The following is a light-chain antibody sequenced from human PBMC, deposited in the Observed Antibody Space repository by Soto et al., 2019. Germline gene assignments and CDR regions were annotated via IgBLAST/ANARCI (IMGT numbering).Light chain of an antibody. J-gene: IGLJ1*01. CDR2: DVS. V-gene: IGLV2-18*02. CDR3: SSFTSSSTSV. CDR1: SSDVGSYNR. Sequence: QSALTQPPSGSGSPGQSVAISCTGTSSDVGSYNRVSWYQQPPGTAPKLMIYDVSNRPSGVPDRFSGSKSGNTASLTISGLQAEDEDDYYCSSFTSSSTSVFGTGTKVTVL.